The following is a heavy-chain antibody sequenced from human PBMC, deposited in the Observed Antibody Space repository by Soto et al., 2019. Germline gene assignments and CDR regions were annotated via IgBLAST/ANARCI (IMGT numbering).Heavy chain of an antibody. CDR3: ARYGGTSIWYFDI. CDR1: GASFAGYY. V-gene: IGHV4-34*01. CDR2: VSHSGIA. J-gene: IGHJ2*01. Sequence: QVQLQQWGAGLLKPSETLSLTCTVYGASFAGYYWTWLRQSPGKGLEWIGEVSHSGIAKYNPSLGSRVTISLDTSNTQCSLDLTSVTAADTAVYYCARYGGTSIWYFDIWGRGTLVSVSS. D-gene: IGHD2-15*01.